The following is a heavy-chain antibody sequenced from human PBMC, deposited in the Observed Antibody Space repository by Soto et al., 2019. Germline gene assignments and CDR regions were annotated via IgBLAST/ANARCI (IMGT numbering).Heavy chain of an antibody. CDR3: ASDQGIY. CDR1: GFTFSSYG. Sequence: SLRLSCAASGFTFSSYGMHWVRQAPGKGLERVAVIGYDGSDKYYADSVKGRFTISRDNSKNTLYLQMNSLRAEDTTIYCCASDQGIYWGQGTMVTVSS. CDR2: IGYDGSDK. J-gene: IGHJ4*01. V-gene: IGHV3-33*01. D-gene: IGHD2-2*01.